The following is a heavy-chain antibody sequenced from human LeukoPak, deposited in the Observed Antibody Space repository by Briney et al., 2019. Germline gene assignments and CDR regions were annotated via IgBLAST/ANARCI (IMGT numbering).Heavy chain of an antibody. V-gene: IGHV1-18*01. D-gene: IGHD6-19*01. CDR2: ISAYNGNT. Sequence: GASVKVSCKASGYTFTSYGISWVRQAPGQGLEWMGWISAYNGNTNYAQKLQGGVTMTTDTSTSTAYMELRSLRSDDTAVYYCARDPSIDGWYLGAYDYWGQGTLVTVSS. J-gene: IGHJ4*02. CDR3: ARDPSIDGWYLGAYDY. CDR1: GYTFTSYG.